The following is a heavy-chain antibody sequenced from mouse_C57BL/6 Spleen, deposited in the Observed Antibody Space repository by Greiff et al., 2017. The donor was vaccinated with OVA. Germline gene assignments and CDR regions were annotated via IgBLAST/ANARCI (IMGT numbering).Heavy chain of an antibody. D-gene: IGHD2-4*01. Sequence: DVKLVESGGGLVQPGGSMKLSCVASGFTFSNYWMNWVRQSPEKGLEWVAQIRLKSDNYATHYAESVKGRFTISRDDSKSSVYLKMNNLRAEDTGMYYCTGLYYDYDYYYARDYWGQGTSVTVSS. CDR2: IRLKSDNYAT. J-gene: IGHJ4*01. V-gene: IGHV6-3*01. CDR3: TGLYYDYDYYYARDY. CDR1: GFTFSNYW.